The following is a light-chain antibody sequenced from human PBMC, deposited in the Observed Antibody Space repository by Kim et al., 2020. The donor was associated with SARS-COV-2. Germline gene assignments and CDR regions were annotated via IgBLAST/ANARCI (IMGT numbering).Light chain of an antibody. CDR2: DVN. Sequence: GQSITISCTVTSSDIGAYNYVSWYQQHPGKAPKLMIYDVNKWPSGVSNRFSGSKSDNTAFLTISGLQAEDEADYYCHSFTTTSTRVFGTGTKVTVL. CDR1: SSDIGAYNY. CDR3: HSFTTTSTRV. J-gene: IGLJ1*01. V-gene: IGLV2-14*03.